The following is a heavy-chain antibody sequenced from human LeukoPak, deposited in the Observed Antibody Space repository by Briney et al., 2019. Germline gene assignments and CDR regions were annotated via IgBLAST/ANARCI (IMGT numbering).Heavy chain of an antibody. CDR3: AKDDTADSSGS. V-gene: IGHV3-30*18. J-gene: IGHJ5*02. CDR2: ISYDGSNK. CDR1: GFTFSSYG. Sequence: GGSLRLSCAASGFTFSSYGMHWVRQAPGKGLEWVAVISYDGSNKYYADSVKGRFTISRDNSKNTLYLQMNSLRAEDTAVYYCAKDDTADSSGSWGQGTLVTVSS. D-gene: IGHD3-22*01.